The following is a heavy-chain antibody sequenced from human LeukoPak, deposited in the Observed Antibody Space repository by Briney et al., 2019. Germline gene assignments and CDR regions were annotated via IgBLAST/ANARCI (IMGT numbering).Heavy chain of an antibody. V-gene: IGHV4-30-4*02. CDR3: AREYGDDNWFDP. D-gene: IGHD2-21*02. CDR1: GDSMSSDDDY. CDR2: IYYSGST. J-gene: IGHJ5*02. Sequence: TSDSLSLTCTVSGDSMSSDDDYWSWLRQPPGKGLEWIGYIYYSGSTYYNPSLKSRVTMSVDTSKNQFSLKLSSVTAADTAVYYCAREYGDDNWFDPWGQGTLVTVSS.